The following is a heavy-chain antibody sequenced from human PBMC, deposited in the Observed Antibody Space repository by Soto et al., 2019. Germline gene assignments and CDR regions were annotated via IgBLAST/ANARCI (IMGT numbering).Heavy chain of an antibody. CDR2: IYDGGNI. CDR3: AATSTFFGVRGRFDP. CDR1: GDSISRRNYY. Sequence: PSETLSLTCTVSGDSISRRNYYWGWISQPPGKGLEWIGSIYDGGNIYYNPSLKKRVTISVGTSKNHFSLKLTSVTASDTAVYYCAATSTFFGVRGRFDPWGQGTLVTVSS. D-gene: IGHD3-3*01. J-gene: IGHJ5*02. V-gene: IGHV4-39*02.